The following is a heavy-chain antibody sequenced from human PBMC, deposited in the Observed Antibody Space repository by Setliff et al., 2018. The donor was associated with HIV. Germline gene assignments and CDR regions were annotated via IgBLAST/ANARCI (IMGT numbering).Heavy chain of an antibody. Sequence: SLRLSCAASGFTFSSYSMNWVRQAPGKGLEWVSSISSSSSYIYYADSVRGRFTISRDNAKNSLYLQMNSLRAEDTAVYYCARDATRGGDMDVWARGTTVTVSS. D-gene: IGHD2-15*01. CDR2: ISSSSSYI. V-gene: IGHV3-21*01. J-gene: IGHJ6*03. CDR3: ARDATRGGDMDV. CDR1: GFTFSSYS.